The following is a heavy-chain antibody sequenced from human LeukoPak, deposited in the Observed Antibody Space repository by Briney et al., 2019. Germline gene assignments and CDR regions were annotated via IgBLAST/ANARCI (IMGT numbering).Heavy chain of an antibody. J-gene: IGHJ6*03. D-gene: IGHD4-17*01. V-gene: IGHV4-4*07. Sequence: SETLSLTCTVSGGSISSYYWSWIRQPAGKGLEWIGRIYTSGSTNYNSSLKSRVTMSVDTSKNQFSLKLSSVTAADTAVYYCARDLVTTTWVGYYYYMDVWGKGTTVTISS. CDR2: IYTSGST. CDR1: GGSISSYY. CDR3: ARDLVTTTWVGYYYYMDV.